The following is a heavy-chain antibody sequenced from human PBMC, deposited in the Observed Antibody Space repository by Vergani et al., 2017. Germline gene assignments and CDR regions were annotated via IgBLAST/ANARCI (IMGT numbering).Heavy chain of an antibody. CDR3: AKVGLGSAFDI. CDR1: GFTFSSYA. J-gene: IGHJ3*02. CDR2: ISGSGGST. Sequence: EVKLVESGGGLVQTGGSLRRSCAASGFTFSSYAMRWVRQAPGKGLEWVSAISGSGGSTYYADSVKGRFTISRDNYKNTLYRQMNSLRAEDTAVYYCAKVGLGSAFDIWGQGTMVTVSS. V-gene: IGHV3-23*04. D-gene: IGHD7-27*01.